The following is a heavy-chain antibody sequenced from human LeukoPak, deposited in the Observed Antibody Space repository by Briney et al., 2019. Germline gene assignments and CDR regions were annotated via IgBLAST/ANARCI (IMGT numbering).Heavy chain of an antibody. D-gene: IGHD2-21*02. CDR3: ARDGLAYCGGDCYSRDAFDI. J-gene: IGHJ3*02. Sequence: PETLSLTCTVSGGSISSSSYYWGWIRQPPGKGLEWIRSIYYSGSTYYNPSLKSRVTISVDTSKNQFSLKLSSVTAADTAVYYCARDGLAYCGGDCYSRDAFDIWGQGTMVTVSS. CDR2: IYYSGST. CDR1: GGSISSSSYY. V-gene: IGHV4-39*07.